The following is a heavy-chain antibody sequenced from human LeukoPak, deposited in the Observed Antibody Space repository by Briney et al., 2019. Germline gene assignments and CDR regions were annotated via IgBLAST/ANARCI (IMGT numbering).Heavy chain of an antibody. CDR3: AKASDFDSSGFPIDVFDF. V-gene: IGHV3-23*01. J-gene: IGHJ4*02. CDR2: ISGAGGTT. CDR1: GFTFSTFD. D-gene: IGHD3-22*01. Sequence: PGGSLRLSCAASGFTFSTFDMSWVRQAPGKGLQWVSTISGAGGTTLFADSVKGRFSISRDNSNNKVFLQMNGLRVEDTAVYYCAKASDFDSSGFPIDVFDFWGQGLLVSVAS.